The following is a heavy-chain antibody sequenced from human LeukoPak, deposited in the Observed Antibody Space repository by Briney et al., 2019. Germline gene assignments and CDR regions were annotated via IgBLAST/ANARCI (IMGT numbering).Heavy chain of an antibody. CDR3: ARARVTSTLKNSYYYVMDV. CDR1: GFILRSYA. V-gene: IGHV3-30*03. CDR2: VSHDGSNE. J-gene: IGHJ6*04. D-gene: IGHD2-21*02. Sequence: GKSLRLSCAASGFILRSYAMHWVRQAPGKGLEWVALVSHDGSNECYTDSVKGRFIISRDNSKNTVYLQMNRLRGGDTAVYYCARARVTSTLKNSYYYVMDVWGEGTTVTVSS.